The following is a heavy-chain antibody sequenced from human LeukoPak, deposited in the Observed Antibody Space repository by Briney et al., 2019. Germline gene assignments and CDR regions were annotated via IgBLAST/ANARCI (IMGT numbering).Heavy chain of an antibody. CDR2: IYPGDSDT. CDR1: GXSFTSYW. CDR3: ARRKDGVDV. J-gene: IGHJ6*02. Sequence: GESLKISCKGSGXSFTSYWIAWVRQMPGKGLEWTGIIYPGDSDTKYSPSFKGLLTISADKSISTAYLQWSSLKASDTATYYCARRKDGVDVWGQGTTVTVSS. V-gene: IGHV5-51*01.